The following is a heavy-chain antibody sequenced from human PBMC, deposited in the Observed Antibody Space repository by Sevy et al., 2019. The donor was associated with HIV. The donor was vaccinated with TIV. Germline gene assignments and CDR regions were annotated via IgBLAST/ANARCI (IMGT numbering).Heavy chain of an antibody. D-gene: IGHD3-16*01. CDR3: ARGGSYGDYMLSYYYGMDV. V-gene: IGHV3-7*01. CDR2: IYQDGSEK. Sequence: GGSLRLSCAASGFSFRSYWMTWVRQAPGKGLEWVASIYQDGSEKYYMDSVKGRFTVSRDNAKNSLYLQMNSLRVEDTAVYYCARGGSYGDYMLSYYYGMDVWGQRTTVTVSS. CDR1: GFSFRSYW. J-gene: IGHJ6*02.